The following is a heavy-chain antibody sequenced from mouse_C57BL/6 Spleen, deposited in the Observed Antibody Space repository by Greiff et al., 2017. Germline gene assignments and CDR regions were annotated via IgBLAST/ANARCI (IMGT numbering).Heavy chain of an antibody. CDR3: ARRGSSGFAMDY. CDR2: IRNKANGYTT. Sequence: EVKLMESGGGLVQPGGSLSLSCAASGFTFTDYYMSWVRQPPGKALEWLGFIRNKANGYTTEYSASVKGRFTISRDNSQSILYLQMNALRAEDSATYYCARRGSSGFAMDYWGQGTSVTVSS. D-gene: IGHD3-2*02. J-gene: IGHJ4*01. V-gene: IGHV7-3*01. CDR1: GFTFTDYY.